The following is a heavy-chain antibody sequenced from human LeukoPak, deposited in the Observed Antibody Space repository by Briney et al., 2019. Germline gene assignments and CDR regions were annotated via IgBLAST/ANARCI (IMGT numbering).Heavy chain of an antibody. D-gene: IGHD2-21*02. CDR3: ARLGPPIGRTAYCGGDCPYWYFDL. Sequence: SETLSLTCAVYGGSFSGYYWSWIRQPPGKGLEWIGEINHSGSTNYNPSLKSRVTISVDTSKNQFSLELNSVTAADTAVYYCARLGPPIGRTAYCGGDCPYWYFDLWGRGTLVTVSS. CDR1: GGSFSGYY. V-gene: IGHV4-34*01. J-gene: IGHJ2*01. CDR2: INHSGST.